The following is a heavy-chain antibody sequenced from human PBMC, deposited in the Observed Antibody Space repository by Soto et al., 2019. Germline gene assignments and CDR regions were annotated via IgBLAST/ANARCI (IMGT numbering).Heavy chain of an antibody. CDR2: ISGSGGST. D-gene: IGHD3-3*01. Sequence: PGGSLRLSCAASGFTFSSYAMSWVRQAPGKGLEWVSAISGSGGSTYYADSVKGRFTISRDNSKNTLYLQMNSLRAEDTAVYYCAKAHGFFGVVIKYFDYWGQGTLVTVSS. V-gene: IGHV3-23*01. CDR1: GFTFSSYA. J-gene: IGHJ4*02. CDR3: AKAHGFFGVVIKYFDY.